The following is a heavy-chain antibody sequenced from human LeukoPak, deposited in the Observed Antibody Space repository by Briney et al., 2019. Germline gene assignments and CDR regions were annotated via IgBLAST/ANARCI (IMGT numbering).Heavy chain of an antibody. CDR2: IYSGGST. D-gene: IGHD6-13*01. V-gene: IGHV3-66*01. CDR1: GFTVSSNY. CDR3: ARTEAAAFDY. Sequence: GGSLRLSCAASGFTVSSNYMSWVRQAPVKGLEWVSVIYSGGSTYYADSVKGRFTISRDNSKNTLYLQMNSLRAEDTAVYYCARTEAAAFDYWGQGTLVTVSS. J-gene: IGHJ4*02.